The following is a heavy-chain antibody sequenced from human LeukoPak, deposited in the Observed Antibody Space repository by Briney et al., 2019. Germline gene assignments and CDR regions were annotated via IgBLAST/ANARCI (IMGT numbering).Heavy chain of an antibody. CDR2: IASDGSST. Sequence: GGSLRLSCAASGFTFSSYWMNWVRQAPGKGLVWVSRIASDGSSTTYADSVKGRFSISRDNAKNTLYLQMNSLRGDDTAVYYCAKDVGKWESLHFFDYWGQGTLVTVSS. V-gene: IGHV3-74*01. D-gene: IGHD1-26*01. CDR1: GFTFSSYW. CDR3: AKDVGKWESLHFFDY. J-gene: IGHJ4*02.